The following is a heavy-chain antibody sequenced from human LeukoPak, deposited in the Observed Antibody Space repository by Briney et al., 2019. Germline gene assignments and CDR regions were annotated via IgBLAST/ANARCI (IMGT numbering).Heavy chain of an antibody. D-gene: IGHD5-24*01. CDR1: GFTFTSYN. J-gene: IGHJ4*02. CDR2: ISTSSSYI. Sequence: GGSLRLSCAASGFTFTSYNMNWVRQAPGKGLEWVSSISTSSSYIYYADSVRGRFTISRDNAKNSLYLQMNSLRAEDTAVYYCARGRWSFDYWGQGTLVTVSS. V-gene: IGHV3-21*01. CDR3: ARGRWSFDY.